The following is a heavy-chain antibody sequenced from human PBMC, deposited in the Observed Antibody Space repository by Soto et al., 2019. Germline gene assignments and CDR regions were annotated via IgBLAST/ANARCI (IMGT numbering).Heavy chain of an antibody. D-gene: IGHD6-13*01. J-gene: IGHJ6*02. CDR1: GFTFSSYA. Sequence: EVQLLESGGGLVQPGGSLRLSCAASGFTFSSYAMSWVRQDPGKGLEWVSGISGSGGSTYYADSVKGRFTISRDNSKNMLYLQMNSLRAEDTAVYYCAKFKAGGSSWYDYYGMDVWGQGTTVTVSS. CDR3: AKFKAGGSSWYDYYGMDV. CDR2: ISGSGGST. V-gene: IGHV3-23*01.